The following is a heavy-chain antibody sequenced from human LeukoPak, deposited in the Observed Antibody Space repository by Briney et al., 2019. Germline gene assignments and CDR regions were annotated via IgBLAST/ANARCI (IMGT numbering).Heavy chain of an antibody. V-gene: IGHV3-48*01. Sequence: GGSLRLSCAASGFTFSSYSMNWVRQAPGKGLEWVSYISSSRNTIYYADSVKGRFTISRDNAKNSLYLQMNSLRADDTAVYYCAKDVSCGWTIFDSWGQGTLVTVSS. J-gene: IGHJ4*02. D-gene: IGHD6-19*01. CDR3: AKDVSCGWTIFDS. CDR2: ISSSRNTI. CDR1: GFTFSSYS.